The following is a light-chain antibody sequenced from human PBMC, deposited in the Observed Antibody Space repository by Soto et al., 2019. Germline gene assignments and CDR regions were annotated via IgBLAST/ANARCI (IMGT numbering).Light chain of an antibody. J-gene: IGKJ5*01. CDR3: QQRRNWPPLT. V-gene: IGKV3-11*01. CDR2: DAS. CDR1: QNVDIY. Sequence: ETVLTQSPATLSLSPGERATLSCRASQNVDIYLAWYQQKPGQAPRLLIYDASNRATGVPPRFSGSGSGTDFTLTISSLEPEDFALYYCQQRRNWPPLTFGQGRRLEIK.